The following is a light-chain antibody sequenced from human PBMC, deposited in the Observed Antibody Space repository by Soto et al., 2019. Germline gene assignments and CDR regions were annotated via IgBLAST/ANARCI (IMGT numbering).Light chain of an antibody. CDR3: QQRSNWPPMYT. V-gene: IGKV3-11*01. Sequence: EIVLTQSPATLSLSPGERATLSCRASQSVSSYLAWYQQKPGQAPRLLIYDASNRATGIPARFSGSGSGTDFNLTISSLEPEDFAVYYCQQRSNWPPMYTFGQGTKLAIK. CDR1: QSVSSY. J-gene: IGKJ2*01. CDR2: DAS.